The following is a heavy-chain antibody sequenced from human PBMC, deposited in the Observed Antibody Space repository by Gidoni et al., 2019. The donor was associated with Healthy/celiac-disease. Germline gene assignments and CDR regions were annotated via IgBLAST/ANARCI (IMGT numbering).Heavy chain of an antibody. CDR3: ARDRGVYYYDSSGYYPEGYFDY. D-gene: IGHD3-22*01. V-gene: IGHV3-48*01. CDR2: ISSSSSTR. J-gene: IGHJ4*02. Sequence: EVQLVESGGGLVQPGGSLRLSCAASGFTFSSYSMHWVRQAPGKGLEWVSYISSSSSTRYYADSVKGRFTISRDNAKNSLYLQMNSLRAEDTAVYYCARDRGVYYYDSSGYYPEGYFDYWGQGTLVTVSS. CDR1: GFTFSSYS.